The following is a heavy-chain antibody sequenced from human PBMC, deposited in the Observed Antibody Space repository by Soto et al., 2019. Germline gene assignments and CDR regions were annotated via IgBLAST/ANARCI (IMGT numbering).Heavy chain of an antibody. Sequence: ASVKVSCKASGYTFTSYAMHWVRQAPGQRLEWMGWINAGNGNTKYSQKFQGRVTITRDTSASTAYMELSSLRSEDTAVYYCAKAAMGSGWYYFDYWGQGTLVTVSS. CDR3: AKAAMGSGWYYFDY. CDR1: GYTFTSYA. CDR2: INAGNGNT. J-gene: IGHJ4*02. D-gene: IGHD6-19*01. V-gene: IGHV1-3*01.